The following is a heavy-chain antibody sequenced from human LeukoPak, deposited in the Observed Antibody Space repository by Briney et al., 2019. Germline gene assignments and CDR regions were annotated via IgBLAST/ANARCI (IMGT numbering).Heavy chain of an antibody. D-gene: IGHD5-24*01. J-gene: IGHJ4*02. Sequence: GGSLRLSCVASGITVNRNWMHWVRQAPGKGLVWISRINSDGSSTTYADSVKGRFTISRDNAKNTLYLQMNSLRVEDTAVYYCARKDLATTLDYWGQGALVTVSS. CDR3: ARKDLATTLDY. V-gene: IGHV3-74*01. CDR2: INSDGSST. CDR1: GITVNRNW.